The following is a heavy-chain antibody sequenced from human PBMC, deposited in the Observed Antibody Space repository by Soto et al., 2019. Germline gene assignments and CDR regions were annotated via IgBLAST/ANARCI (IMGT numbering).Heavy chain of an antibody. D-gene: IGHD3-22*01. J-gene: IGHJ4*02. CDR1: GDSVSGNSAA. Sequence: SQTLSLTCAISGDSVSGNSAAWNWIRQSPSRGLEWLGRTYYRSKWYNDYAVSVKSRITVTPDTSKNQFSLHLNSVTPEDTAVYYCARDFPSYESSDSYFDYWGQGALVTVSS. CDR3: ARDFPSYESSDSYFDY. V-gene: IGHV6-1*01. CDR2: TYYRSKWYN.